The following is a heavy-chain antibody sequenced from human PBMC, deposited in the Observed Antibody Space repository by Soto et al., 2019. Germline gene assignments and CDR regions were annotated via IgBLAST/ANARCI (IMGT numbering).Heavy chain of an antibody. Sequence: QVQLVQSGAEVKKPGSSVKVSCKASGGTFSSYAISWVRQAPGQGPEWMGGIIPIFGTANYAQKFQGRVTITADKSTSTAYMELSSLRSEDTAVYYCARDCSGGSCYSDYYYGMDVWGQGTTVTVSS. D-gene: IGHD2-15*01. CDR1: GGTFSSYA. CDR3: ARDCSGGSCYSDYYYGMDV. CDR2: IIPIFGTA. V-gene: IGHV1-69*06. J-gene: IGHJ6*02.